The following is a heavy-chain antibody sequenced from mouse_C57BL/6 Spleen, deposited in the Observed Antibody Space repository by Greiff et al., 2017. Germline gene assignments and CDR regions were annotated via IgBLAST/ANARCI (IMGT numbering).Heavy chain of an antibody. Sequence: QVQLQQSGAELVKPGASVKISCKASGYAFSGYWMNWVKQRPGKGLEWIGQIYPGGGDTNYSGKFKGKATLTADKSSSTAYMQLSSLTSEDSAVFFCARGTLGGFAYWGQGTLVTVSA. J-gene: IGHJ3*01. D-gene: IGHD4-1*01. V-gene: IGHV1-80*01. CDR1: GYAFSGYW. CDR2: IYPGGGDT. CDR3: ARGTLGGFAY.